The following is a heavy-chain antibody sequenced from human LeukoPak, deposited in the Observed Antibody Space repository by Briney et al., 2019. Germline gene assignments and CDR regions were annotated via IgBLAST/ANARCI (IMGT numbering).Heavy chain of an antibody. CDR1: GYSFTSYW. J-gene: IGHJ6*02. CDR2: IYPGDSDT. CDR3: ARHKGPYYYGMDV. V-gene: IGHV5-51*01. Sequence: GESLKISCKSSGYSFTSYWIGWVRQMPGKGLEWMGIIYPGDSDTRYSPSFQGQVTISADKSISTAYLQWSSLKASDTAMYYCARHKGPYYYGMDVWGQGTTVTVSS.